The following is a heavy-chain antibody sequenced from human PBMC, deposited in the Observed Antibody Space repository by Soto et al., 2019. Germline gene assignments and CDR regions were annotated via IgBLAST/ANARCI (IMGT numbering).Heavy chain of an antibody. D-gene: IGHD6-19*01. V-gene: IGHV1-69*12. CDR3: AGDFPPGIAGAGKDGMDV. J-gene: IGHJ6*02. CDR2: IIPIFGTA. CDR1: GGTFSSYA. Sequence: QVQLVQSGAEVKKPGSSVKVSCKASGGTFSSYAISWVRQAPGQGLEWMGGIIPIFGTANYAQKFQGRVTITADESTSTAYMELSSLRAEDTAVYCCAGDFPPGIAGAGKDGMDVWGQGTTVTVSS.